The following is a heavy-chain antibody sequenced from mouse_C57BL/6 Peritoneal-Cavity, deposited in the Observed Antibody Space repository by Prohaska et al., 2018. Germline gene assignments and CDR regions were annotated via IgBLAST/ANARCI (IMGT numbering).Heavy chain of an antibody. J-gene: IGHJ2*01. D-gene: IGHD1-1*01. CDR1: GYTFTDYY. CDR2: INPYNGGT. Sequence: EVQLQQSGPVLVKPGASVKMSCKASGYTFTDYYMNWVKQSHGKSLEWIGVINPYNGGTSYNQKFKGKATLTVDKSSSTAYMDLNSLTSDDSAVYYCASYYGSSHFYYWGQGTTLTVSS. CDR3: ASYYGSSHFYY. V-gene: IGHV1-19*01.